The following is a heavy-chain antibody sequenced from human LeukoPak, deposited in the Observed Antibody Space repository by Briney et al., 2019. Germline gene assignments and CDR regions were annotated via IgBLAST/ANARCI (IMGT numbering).Heavy chain of an antibody. CDR3: ARVRRVPPKYYDSSGLDY. J-gene: IGHJ4*02. CDR1: GYTFTSYG. CDR2: ISAYNGNT. V-gene: IGHV1-18*01. Sequence: GASVKVSCKASGYTFTSYGISWVRQAPGQGLEWMGWISAYNGNTNYAQKLQGRVTMTTDTSTSTAYMELRSLRSDDTAVYYCARVRRVPPKYYDSSGLDYWGQGTLVTVSS. D-gene: IGHD3-22*01.